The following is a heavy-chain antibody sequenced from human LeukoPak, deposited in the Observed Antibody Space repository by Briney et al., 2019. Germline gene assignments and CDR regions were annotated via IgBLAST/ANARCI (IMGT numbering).Heavy chain of an antibody. Sequence: GGSLRLSCAASGFTFSSYGMHWVRQAPGKGLEWVAVISYDGSNKYYADSVKGRFTISRDNSKNTLYLQMNSLRAEDTAVYYCAKDLAPVDYGGLVDYWGQGTLVTVSS. V-gene: IGHV3-30*18. D-gene: IGHD4-23*01. J-gene: IGHJ4*02. CDR1: GFTFSSYG. CDR3: AKDLAPVDYGGLVDY. CDR2: ISYDGSNK.